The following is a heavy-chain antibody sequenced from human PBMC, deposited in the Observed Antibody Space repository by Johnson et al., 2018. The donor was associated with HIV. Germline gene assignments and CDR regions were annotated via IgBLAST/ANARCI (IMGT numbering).Heavy chain of an antibody. Sequence: VQLVESGGGLVQPGRSLRLSCAASGFAFSSYAMHWVRQAPGKGLEWVAVISYDGSSKYYADSVKGRLTISRDNSKNTLYLQMNSLRAEDTAVYYCARDVIDAFDIWGQGTMITVSS. CDR1: GFAFSSYA. V-gene: IGHV3-30-3*01. CDR3: ARDVIDAFDI. D-gene: IGHD2-21*01. CDR2: ISYDGSSK. J-gene: IGHJ3*02.